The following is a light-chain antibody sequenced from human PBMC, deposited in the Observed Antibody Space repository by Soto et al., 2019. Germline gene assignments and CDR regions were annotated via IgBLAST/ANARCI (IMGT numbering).Light chain of an antibody. CDR3: QQRINWPLYT. J-gene: IGKJ2*01. Sequence: EIVLTQSPATLSLSPGERATLCCRASQSVSSQLAWYQQKPGQAPRLLIYGASNRATGIPARFSGSGSGTDFTLTISSLEPEDFAVYYCQQRINWPLYTFGQGTKLEIK. CDR2: GAS. V-gene: IGKV3-11*01. CDR1: QSVSSQ.